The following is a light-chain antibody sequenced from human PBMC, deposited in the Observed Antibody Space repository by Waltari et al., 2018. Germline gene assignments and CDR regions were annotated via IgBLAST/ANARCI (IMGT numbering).Light chain of an antibody. CDR2: ETQ. V-gene: IGLV1-40*01. J-gene: IGLJ3*02. CDR1: RSNIGAGYD. CDR3: QSYDSSLSAWV. Sequence: QSVLTQPPSVSGAPGQRVSIPCTGTRSNIGAGYDVHWYQQLPGTAPKLLIDETQSLPSGVPGRFSGSKSGTSASLAITGLRAEDEADYYCQSYDSSLSAWVFGGGTKLTVL.